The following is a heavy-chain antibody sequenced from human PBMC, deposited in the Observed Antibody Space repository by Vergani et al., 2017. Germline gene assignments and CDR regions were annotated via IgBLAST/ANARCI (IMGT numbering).Heavy chain of an antibody. J-gene: IGHJ3*02. Sequence: VQLVESGGGLVQPGGSLRLSCAASGFTFSSYSMNWVRQAPGKGLEWVAVISYDGSNKYYADSVKGRFTISRDNSKNTLYLQMNSLRAEDTAVYYCARGRYSSSYGAFDIWGQGTMVTVSS. D-gene: IGHD6-6*01. CDR2: ISYDGSNK. V-gene: IGHV3-30*03. CDR3: ARGRYSSSYGAFDI. CDR1: GFTFSSYS.